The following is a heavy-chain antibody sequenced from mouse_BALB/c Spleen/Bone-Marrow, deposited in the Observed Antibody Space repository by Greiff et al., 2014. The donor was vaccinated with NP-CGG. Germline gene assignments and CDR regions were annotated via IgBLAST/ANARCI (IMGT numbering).Heavy chain of an antibody. J-gene: IGHJ3*01. V-gene: IGHV14-3*02. CDR3: AAYHYGSSQSAY. D-gene: IGHD1-1*01. Sequence: EVKLQESGAELVKPGASVKLSCTASGFNIKDTYMHWVKQRPEQGLEWIGRIDPANGNTKYDPKFQGKATITADTSSNTAYLQLSSLTSEDTAVYYCAAYHYGSSQSAYWGQGTLVTVSA. CDR1: GFNIKDTY. CDR2: IDPANGNT.